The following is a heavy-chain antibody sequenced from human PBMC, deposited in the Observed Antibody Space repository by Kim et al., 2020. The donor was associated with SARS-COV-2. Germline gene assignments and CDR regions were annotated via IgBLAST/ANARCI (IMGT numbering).Heavy chain of an antibody. Sequence: NHHPSLKIRVTISVDTSKNQFSLKLSSVTAADTAVYYCARVEIAAAAFDYWGQGTLVTVSS. V-gene: IGHV4-59*01. CDR3: ARVEIAAAAFDY. D-gene: IGHD6-13*01. J-gene: IGHJ4*02.